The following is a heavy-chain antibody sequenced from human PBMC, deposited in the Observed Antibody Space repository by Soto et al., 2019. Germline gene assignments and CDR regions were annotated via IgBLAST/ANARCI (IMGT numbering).Heavy chain of an antibody. CDR3: AKDRYYYDSSGYYYGSHYFDY. CDR2: ISGSGGST. CDR1: GFTFSSYA. Sequence: GGSLRLSCAASGFTFSSYAMSWVRQAPGKGLEWVSAISGSGGSTYYADSVKGRFTISRDNSKNTLYLQMNSLRAEDTAVYYCAKDRYYYDSSGYYYGSHYFDYWGQGTLVTVSS. J-gene: IGHJ4*02. D-gene: IGHD3-22*01. V-gene: IGHV3-23*01.